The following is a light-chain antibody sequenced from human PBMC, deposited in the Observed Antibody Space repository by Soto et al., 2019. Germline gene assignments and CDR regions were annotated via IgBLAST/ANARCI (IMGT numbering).Light chain of an antibody. Sequence: EIVFTQSPCTLSLSPGERATLSCRASQSVSSSYLAWYQQKPGQAPRLLIYGAFNRATGIPDRFSGSGSGTDFTLTFSRLEPEDFAVYYCQQYGDSPATFGPGTKVDI. V-gene: IGKV3-20*01. CDR2: GAF. CDR3: QQYGDSPAT. CDR1: QSVSSSY. J-gene: IGKJ3*01.